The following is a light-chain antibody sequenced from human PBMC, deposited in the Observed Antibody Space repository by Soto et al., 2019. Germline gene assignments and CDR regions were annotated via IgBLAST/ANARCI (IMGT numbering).Light chain of an antibody. V-gene: IGKV3-20*01. J-gene: IGKJ4*01. CDR3: QQYGSSPLT. Sequence: EIVLTHSPGTLSLSPGERAALSCRASQRVSSSYLAWYQQKPGQAPRLLIYGASSRATGIPDRFSGSGSGTDFTLTISRLEPEDFAVYYCQQYGSSPLTFGGGTTVEIK. CDR2: GAS. CDR1: QRVSSSY.